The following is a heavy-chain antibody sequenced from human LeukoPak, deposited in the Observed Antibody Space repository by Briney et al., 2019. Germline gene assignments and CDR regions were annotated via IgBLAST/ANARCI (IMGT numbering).Heavy chain of an antibody. CDR3: AKASPIVVVPAARPDY. V-gene: IGHV3-23*01. CDR1: GFTFSSYA. CDR2: ISGSGGST. D-gene: IGHD2-2*01. J-gene: IGHJ4*02. Sequence: TGGSLRLSCAASGFTFSSYAMSWVRQAPGKGLEWVSAISGSGGSTYYADSVKGRFTISRDNSKNTLYPQMNSLRAEDTAVYYCAKASPIVVVPAARPDYWGQGTLVTVSS.